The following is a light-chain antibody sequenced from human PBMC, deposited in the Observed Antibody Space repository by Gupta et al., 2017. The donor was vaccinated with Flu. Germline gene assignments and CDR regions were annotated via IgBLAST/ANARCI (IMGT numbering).Light chain of an antibody. CDR3: QQRYSTLT. CDR1: QSINSY. CDR2: AAS. V-gene: IGKV1-39*01. Sequence: DIPMTQSPSSLSASVGDRVTITCRASQSINSYLNWYQQKPGKAPKLLIYAASSLQSGVPSRFSGSGSGTDFTLTSSSLEPEDFATYYCQQRYSTLTFGGGTTVEIK. J-gene: IGKJ4*01.